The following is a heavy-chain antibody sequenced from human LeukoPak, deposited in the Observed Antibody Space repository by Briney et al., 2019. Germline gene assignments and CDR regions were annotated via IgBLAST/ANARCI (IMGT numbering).Heavy chain of an antibody. CDR3: ARGSTQQLDYYYYYGMDV. D-gene: IGHD6-13*01. J-gene: IGHJ6*02. CDR1: GGTFSSYA. CDR2: IIPIFGTA. Sequence: SVKVSCKASGGTFSSYAISWVRQAPGQGLEWMGGIIPIFGTANYAQKFQGRVTITADESTSTAYMELSSLRSEDTAVYYCARGSTQQLDYYYYYGMDVWGQGITVTVSS. V-gene: IGHV1-69*13.